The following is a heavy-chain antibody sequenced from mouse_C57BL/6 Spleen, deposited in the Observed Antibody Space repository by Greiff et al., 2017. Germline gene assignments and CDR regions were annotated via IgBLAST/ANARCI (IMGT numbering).Heavy chain of an antibody. CDR3: ATPLYYYGSSYGYFDV. CDR2: IYPGDGDT. J-gene: IGHJ1*03. Sequence: QVQLQQSGPELVKPGASVKISCKASGYAFSSSWMNWVKQRPGKGLEWIGRIYPGDGDTNYNGKFKGKATLTADTSSSTAYMQLSSLTSEDSAVYVCATPLYYYGSSYGYFDVWGTGTTVTVSS. CDR1: GYAFSSSW. V-gene: IGHV1-82*01. D-gene: IGHD1-1*01.